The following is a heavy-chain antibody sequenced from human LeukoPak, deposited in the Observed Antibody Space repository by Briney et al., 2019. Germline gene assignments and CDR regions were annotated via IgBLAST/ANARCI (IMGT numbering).Heavy chain of an antibody. CDR3: ARGYCGGDCYNLGFDY. Sequence: PSETLSLTCTVSGASISSYYWSWVRQPPGKGLERIGYIYDSGTTDYNPSLKSRVTISVDTSKSQFSLRLSSVTAADTAMYYCARGYCGGDCYNLGFDYWGQGTLVTVSS. V-gene: IGHV4-59*01. D-gene: IGHD2-21*02. CDR2: IYDSGTT. J-gene: IGHJ4*02. CDR1: GASISSYY.